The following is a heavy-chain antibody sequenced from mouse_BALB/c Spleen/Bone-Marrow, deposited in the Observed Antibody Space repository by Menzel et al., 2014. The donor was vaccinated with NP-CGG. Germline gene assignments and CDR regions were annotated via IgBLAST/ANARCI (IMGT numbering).Heavy chain of an antibody. CDR2: IDPANGNT. Sequence: EVQLQQSGAELVKPGASVKLSCTASGFNIKDTYMHWVKQRPERGLEWIGRIDPANGNTKYDPKFQGKATITADTSSNTAYLQLSSLTSEDTAVYYCASYRYAWYFDVWGAGTTVTVSS. D-gene: IGHD2-14*01. CDR3: ASYRYAWYFDV. J-gene: IGHJ1*01. V-gene: IGHV14-3*02. CDR1: GFNIKDTY.